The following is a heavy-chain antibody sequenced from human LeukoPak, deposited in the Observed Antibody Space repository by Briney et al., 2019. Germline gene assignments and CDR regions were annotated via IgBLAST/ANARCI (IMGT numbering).Heavy chain of an antibody. J-gene: IGHJ4*02. CDR1: GYTFTGYY. Sequence: ASVKVSCKASGYTFTGYYVHWVRQAPGQGLEWMGWINPNSGGTNYAQKFQGRVTMTRDTSISTAYMELSRLRSDDTAVYYCARELRGYSYGPNDYWGQGTLVTVSS. V-gene: IGHV1-2*02. D-gene: IGHD5-18*01. CDR2: INPNSGGT. CDR3: ARELRGYSYGPNDY.